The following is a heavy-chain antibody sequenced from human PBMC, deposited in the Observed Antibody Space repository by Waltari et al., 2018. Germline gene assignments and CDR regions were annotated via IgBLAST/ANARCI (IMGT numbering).Heavy chain of an antibody. J-gene: IGHJ6*02. V-gene: IGHV3-23*04. CDR3: AKSDFELSTGGAHYGLDV. Sequence: EVQLVESGGGLVQPGGSLRLSCAASGFSFNSYAMNWVRQTPRKGPEWLSVISGRGGFTNYADAVEGRFTVSRDNSKNTLYLQMDSLRVEDTAVYYCAKSDFELSTGGAHYGLDVWGPGATVIVSS. CDR2: ISGRGGFT. CDR1: GFSFNSYA. D-gene: IGHD2-8*02.